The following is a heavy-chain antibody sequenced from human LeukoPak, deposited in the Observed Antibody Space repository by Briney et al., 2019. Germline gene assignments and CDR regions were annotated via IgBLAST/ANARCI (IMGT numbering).Heavy chain of an antibody. CDR3: ARDGSSSGLLGFDY. J-gene: IGHJ4*02. CDR1: GDSISSSSSY. D-gene: IGHD6-13*01. CDR2: AYYTGST. Sequence: SETLSLTCTVSGDSISSSSSYWGWVRQPPGKGLEWIGSAYYTGSTYYNPSLKSRVTISVDTSKNQFSLKLSSVTAADTAVYYCARDGSSSGLLGFDYWGQGTLVTVSS. V-gene: IGHV4-39*02.